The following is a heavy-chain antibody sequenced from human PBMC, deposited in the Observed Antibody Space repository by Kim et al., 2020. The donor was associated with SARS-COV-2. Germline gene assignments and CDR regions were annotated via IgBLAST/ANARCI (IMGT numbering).Heavy chain of an antibody. CDR3: ARGRSTSIAARPLFNCYFDY. CDR2: ISYDGSNK. V-gene: IGHV3-30-3*01. CDR1: GFTFSSYA. D-gene: IGHD6-6*01. J-gene: IGHJ4*02. Sequence: GGSLRLSCAASGFTFSSYAMHWVRQAPGKGLEWVAVISYDGSNKYYADSVKGRFTISRDNSKNTLYLQMNSLRAEDTAVYYCARGRSTSIAARPLFNCYFDYWGQGTLVTVSS.